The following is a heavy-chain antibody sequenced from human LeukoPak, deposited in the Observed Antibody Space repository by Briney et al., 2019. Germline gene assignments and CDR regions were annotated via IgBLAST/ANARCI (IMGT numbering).Heavy chain of an antibody. CDR1: GDTFIRYS. D-gene: IGHD4-17*01. V-gene: IGHV1-18*01. CDR3: ARANNWDYALGY. Sequence: ASVKVSCKASGDTFIRYSISWVRQAPGQGLEWMGWISTGNGNTNYGQKFQGRVTMTTDTSTATVYMELRSLRSDNTAMYYCARANNWDYALGYWGQGTLVTVSS. CDR2: ISTGNGNT. J-gene: IGHJ4*02.